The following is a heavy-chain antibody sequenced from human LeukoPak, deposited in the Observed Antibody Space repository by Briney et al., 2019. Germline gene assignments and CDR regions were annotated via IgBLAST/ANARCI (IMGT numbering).Heavy chain of an antibody. CDR2: INPNSGGT. CDR1: GYTFTGYY. V-gene: IGHV1-2*02. Sequence: SVKVSCKGSGYTFTGYYMHWVRQAPGQGLEWMGWINPNSGGTNYAQKFQGRVTMTRDTSISTAYMELSRLRSDDTAVYYCARTSGYDSLPDYWGQGTLVTVSS. J-gene: IGHJ4*02. D-gene: IGHD5-12*01. CDR3: ARTSGYDSLPDY.